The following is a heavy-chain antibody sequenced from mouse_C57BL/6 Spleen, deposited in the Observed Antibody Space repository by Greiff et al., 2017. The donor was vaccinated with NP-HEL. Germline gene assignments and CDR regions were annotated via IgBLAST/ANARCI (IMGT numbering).Heavy chain of an antibody. D-gene: IGHD1-1*01. CDR1: GYTFTSYW. V-gene: IGHV1-69*01. J-gene: IGHJ3*01. CDR3: ARQDYGSSRAWFAY. CDR2: IDPSDSYT. Sequence: VKLQQPGAELVMPGASVKLSCKASGYTFTSYWMHWVKQRPGQGLEWIGEIDPSDSYTNYNQKFKGKSTLTVDKSSSTAYMQLSSLTSEDSAVYYCARQDYGSSRAWFAYWGQGTLVTVSA.